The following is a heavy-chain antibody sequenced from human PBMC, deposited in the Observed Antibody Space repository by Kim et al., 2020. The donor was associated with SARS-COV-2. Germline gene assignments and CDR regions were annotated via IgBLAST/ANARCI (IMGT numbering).Heavy chain of an antibody. D-gene: IGHD6-19*01. CDR3: ARDGYSSGWYKRYYAMDV. Sequence: FQGRVTITADESTSTAYMELSSLRSEDTAVYYCARDGYSSGWYKRYYAMDVWGQGTTVTVSS. J-gene: IGHJ6*02. V-gene: IGHV1-69*01.